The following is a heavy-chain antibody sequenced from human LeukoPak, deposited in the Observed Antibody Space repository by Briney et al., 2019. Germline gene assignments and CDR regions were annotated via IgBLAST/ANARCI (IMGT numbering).Heavy chain of an antibody. Sequence: PSETLSLTCTVSGGSISSSSYYWGWIRQPPGKGLEWIGSIYYSGSTYYNPSLKSRVTMSVDTSKNQFSLKLSSVTAADTAMYYCATSPHCSSTSCYRVWGKGTTVTVSS. CDR1: GGSISSSSYY. CDR2: IYYSGST. V-gene: IGHV4-39*07. D-gene: IGHD2-2*01. J-gene: IGHJ6*04. CDR3: ATSPHCSSTSCYRV.